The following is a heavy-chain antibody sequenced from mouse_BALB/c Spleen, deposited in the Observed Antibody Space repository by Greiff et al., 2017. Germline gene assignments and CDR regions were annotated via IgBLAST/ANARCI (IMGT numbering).Heavy chain of an antibody. CDR2: ISNGGGST. J-gene: IGHJ4*01. D-gene: IGHD2-4*01. CDR1: GFTFSSYT. V-gene: IGHV5-12-2*01. CDR3: ARHRDYGVGAMDY. Sequence: EVQGVESGGGLVQPGGSLKLSCAASGFTFSSYTMSWVRQTPEKRLEWVAYISNGGGSTYYPDTVKGRFTISRDNAKNTLYLQMSSLKSEDTAMYYCARHRDYGVGAMDYWGQGTSVTVSS.